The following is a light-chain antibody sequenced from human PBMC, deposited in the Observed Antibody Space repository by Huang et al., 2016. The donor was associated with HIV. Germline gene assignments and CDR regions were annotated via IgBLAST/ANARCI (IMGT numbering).Light chain of an antibody. J-gene: IGKJ1*01. Sequence: EIVLTQSPGTLSLSLGDRATLSCRASQSLSSSYLAWYQQKPAQAPRLLIYATTSRATGIPDRFSGSASGTDFTLTIGRLEPEDLAVYYCQQYGSSPWTFGQGTKVEIQ. CDR2: ATT. V-gene: IGKV3-20*01. CDR3: QQYGSSPWT. CDR1: QSLSSSY.